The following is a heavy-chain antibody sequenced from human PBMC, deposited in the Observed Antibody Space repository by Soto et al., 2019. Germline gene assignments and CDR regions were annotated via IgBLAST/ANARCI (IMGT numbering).Heavy chain of an antibody. D-gene: IGHD5-18*01. CDR1: GGSFSGYY. CDR3: ARGGGRGYSYGYYYYYGMDV. V-gene: IGHV4-34*01. Sequence: PSETLSLTCAVYGGSFSGYYWSWIRQPPGTGLEWIGEINHSGSTNYNPSLKSRVTISVDTSKNQFSLKLSSVTAADTAVYYCARGGGRGYSYGYYYYYGMDVWGQGTTVTVSS. J-gene: IGHJ6*02. CDR2: INHSGST.